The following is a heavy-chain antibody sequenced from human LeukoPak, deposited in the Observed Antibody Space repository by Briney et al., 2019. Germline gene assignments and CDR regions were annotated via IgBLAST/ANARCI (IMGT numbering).Heavy chain of an antibody. Sequence: SETLSLTCSVSGGSVSSGSYYWSWIRQPPGKGLEWIGYIYYSGSTNYNPSLKSRVTISVDTSKNQFSLKLSSVTAADTAVYYCARVRGTVTTRWFDPWGQGTLVTVSS. CDR1: GGSVSSGSYY. V-gene: IGHV4-61*01. D-gene: IGHD4-17*01. J-gene: IGHJ5*02. CDR3: ARVRGTVTTRWFDP. CDR2: IYYSGST.